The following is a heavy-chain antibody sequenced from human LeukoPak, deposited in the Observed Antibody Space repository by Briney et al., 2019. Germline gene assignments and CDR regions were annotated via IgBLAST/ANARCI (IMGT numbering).Heavy chain of an antibody. J-gene: IGHJ4*02. D-gene: IGHD6-19*01. CDR2: SNHSGST. CDR1: GGSISSYY. Sequence: SETLSLTCTVSGGSISSYYWSWIRQPPGKGLEYIGESNHSGSTNYNPSLKGRVTISVDKSKNQFSLRLSSLTAADTAVYYCARRMPAGTVDYWGQGTLVTVSS. CDR3: ARRMPAGTVDY. V-gene: IGHV4-34*01.